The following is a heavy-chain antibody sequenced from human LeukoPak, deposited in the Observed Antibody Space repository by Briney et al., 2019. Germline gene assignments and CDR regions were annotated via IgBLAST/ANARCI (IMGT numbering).Heavy chain of an antibody. D-gene: IGHD1-26*01. V-gene: IGHV1-18*01. Sequence: ASVKVSCKASGYTFTSYGINWVRQAPGQGLEWMGWMSAYNGNTNYAQNLQGRVTMTTDTYTSTAYMELRSLRSDDTAVYYCARGSVGANNWFDPWGQGTLVTVSS. CDR3: ARGSVGANNWFDP. CDR1: GYTFTSYG. CDR2: MSAYNGNT. J-gene: IGHJ5*02.